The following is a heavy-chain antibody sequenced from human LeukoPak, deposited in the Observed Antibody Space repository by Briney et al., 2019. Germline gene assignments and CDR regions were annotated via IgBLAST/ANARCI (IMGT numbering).Heavy chain of an antibody. Sequence: SETLSLTCTVSGGSISSYYWSWIRQPPGKGLEWIGYIYYSGSTNYNPSLKSRVTISVDTSKNQFSLKLSSVTAADTAVYYCARRGYSSGWSNFDYWGQGTLVTVSS. CDR3: ARRGYSSGWSNFDY. CDR1: GGSISSYY. CDR2: IYYSGST. J-gene: IGHJ4*02. D-gene: IGHD6-19*01. V-gene: IGHV4-59*01.